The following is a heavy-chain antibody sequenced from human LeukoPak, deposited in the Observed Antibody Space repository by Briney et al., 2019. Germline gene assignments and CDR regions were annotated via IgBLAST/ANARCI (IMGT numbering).Heavy chain of an antibody. Sequence: NAGGSLRLSCAASGFTFSSYNMNWVRQTPGKGLEWVSSISSSSSYIYYADSVKGRFTISRDNAKNSLYLQMNSLRAEDTAVYYCARDPTVTFRLFDYWGQGTLVTVSS. J-gene: IGHJ4*02. V-gene: IGHV3-21*01. D-gene: IGHD4-17*01. CDR1: GFTFSSYN. CDR2: ISSSSSYI. CDR3: ARDPTVTFRLFDY.